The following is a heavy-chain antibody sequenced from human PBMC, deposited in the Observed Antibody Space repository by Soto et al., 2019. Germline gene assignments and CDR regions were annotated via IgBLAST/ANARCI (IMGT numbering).Heavy chain of an antibody. Sequence: SETLSLTCAVYGGSFSGYHWSWIRQPLGKGLEWIGEINHSGSTNYNPSLKSRVTISVDTSKNQFSLKLSSVTAADTAVYYCASVGGRRQLDYWGQGTLVTVS. CDR3: ASVGGRRQLDY. CDR2: INHSGST. V-gene: IGHV4-34*01. CDR1: GGSFSGYH. D-gene: IGHD1-1*01. J-gene: IGHJ4*02.